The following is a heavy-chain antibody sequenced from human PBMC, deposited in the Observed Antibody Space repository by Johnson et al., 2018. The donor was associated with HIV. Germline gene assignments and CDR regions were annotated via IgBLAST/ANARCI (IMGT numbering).Heavy chain of an antibody. Sequence: VQLVESGGGLVQPGGSLRLSCAASGFTVSSNYMSWVRQAPGKGLEWVSVIYSGDTTYYAGSVKGRFTISRDNAKNSLYLQMNSLRAGDTAVYYCARALGATYAFDIWGQGTMVTVSS. D-gene: IGHD1-26*01. J-gene: IGHJ3*02. CDR3: ARALGATYAFDI. CDR1: GFTVSSNY. V-gene: IGHV3-66*01. CDR2: IYSGDTT.